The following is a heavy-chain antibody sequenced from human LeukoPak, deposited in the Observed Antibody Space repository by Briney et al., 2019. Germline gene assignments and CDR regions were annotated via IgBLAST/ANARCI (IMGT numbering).Heavy chain of an antibody. CDR3: ARGLYGSGRRSLMAH. CDR2: INQDDNEK. V-gene: IGHV3-7*01. CDR1: GSPFHNYW. D-gene: IGHD3-10*01. J-gene: IGHJ4*02. Sequence: GGSLRLSCAASGSPFHNYWMTWVRQAPGKGLEWVANINQDDNEKYYLDSVKGRFTISRDNAETSLFLQMTSLRVEGTAIYYCARGLYGSGRRSLMAHWGPGTLVAVSS.